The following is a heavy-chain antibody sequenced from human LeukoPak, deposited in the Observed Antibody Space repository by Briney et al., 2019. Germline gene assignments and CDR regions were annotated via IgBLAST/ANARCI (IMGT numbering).Heavy chain of an antibody. CDR2: INHSGST. J-gene: IGHJ6*03. D-gene: IGHD5-18*01. CDR3: ARGYSYGRNYYYYYMDV. CDR1: GGSFSGYY. V-gene: IGHV4-34*01. Sequence: PSETLSLTCAVYGGSFSGYYWSWIRQPPGKGLEWIGEINHSGSTNYNPSLKSRVTISVDTSKNQFSLKLSSVTAADTAVYYCARGYSYGRNYYYYYMDVWGQGSTVTVSS.